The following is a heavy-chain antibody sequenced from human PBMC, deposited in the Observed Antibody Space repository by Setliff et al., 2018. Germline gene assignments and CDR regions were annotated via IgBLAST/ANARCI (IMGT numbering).Heavy chain of an antibody. V-gene: IGHV3-73*01. CDR1: GFTFSRSA. CDR2: VRSRINNFAT. D-gene: IGHD4-17*01. CDR3: ASDIHNDYDYFDY. Sequence: GGSLRLSCAASGFTFSRSAIHWVRQASGKGPEWVGRVRSRINNFATAYDASVKGRFIISRDDSKNTAYLQMNSLKTEDTAVYYCASDIHNDYDYFDYWGQGIQVTVSS. J-gene: IGHJ4*02.